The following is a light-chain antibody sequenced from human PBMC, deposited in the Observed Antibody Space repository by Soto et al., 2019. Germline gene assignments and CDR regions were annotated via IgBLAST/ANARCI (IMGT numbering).Light chain of an antibody. Sequence: EIVLTQSPATLSLSPGERATLSCRASQSVSSYLAWYQQKPGQAPRLLIYDASSRDAGIPARFSGSGSGTDFTLTISSLEPEDFAVYYCHQRYNWPLTCGGGTKVEIK. V-gene: IGKV3-11*01. CDR3: HQRYNWPLT. CDR2: DAS. CDR1: QSVSSY. J-gene: IGKJ4*01.